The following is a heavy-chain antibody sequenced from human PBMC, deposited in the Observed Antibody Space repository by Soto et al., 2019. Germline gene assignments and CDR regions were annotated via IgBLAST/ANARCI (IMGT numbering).Heavy chain of an antibody. V-gene: IGHV2-5*01. J-gene: IGHJ3*02. CDR2: IYWYEDK. Sequence: QITLKESGPPLGKPTQTLTLTCTFSGFSLSTSGLAVGWIRQPPGKPLEWLGIIYWYEDKPYTQSLRSRFTITKDTSKNQASLTMTNMDTVDTATYYSAQAYNNNWVHDGFDIWCQGTKVTVSS. CDR1: GFSLSTSGLA. D-gene: IGHD1-1*01. CDR3: AQAYNNNWVHDGFDI.